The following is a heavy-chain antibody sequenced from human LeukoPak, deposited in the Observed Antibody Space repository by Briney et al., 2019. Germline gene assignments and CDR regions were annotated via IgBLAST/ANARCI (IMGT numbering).Heavy chain of an antibody. J-gene: IGHJ4*02. CDR2: ISAYNANT. D-gene: IGHD2-15*01. CDR3: ARLVVVVAATLDY. V-gene: IGHV1-18*01. Sequence: GASVKVSCKASGYTFTSYGLSWVRQAPGQGLEWTGWISAYNANTNYAQKLQGRVSMTTDTSTSTAYMELRSLRSDDTAVYYCARLVVVVAATLDYWGQGTLVTVSS. CDR1: GYTFTSYG.